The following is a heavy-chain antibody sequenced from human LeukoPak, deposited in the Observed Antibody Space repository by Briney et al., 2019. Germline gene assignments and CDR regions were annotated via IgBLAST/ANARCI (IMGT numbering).Heavy chain of an antibody. J-gene: IGHJ4*02. V-gene: IGHV3-23*01. CDR3: AKDLSYDSSGYRSDY. Sequence: PGGSLRLSCAASGFTFSSYAMSWVRQAPGKGLEWVLAISGSGGSTYYADSVKGRFTISRDNSKNTLYLQMNSLRAEDTAVYYCAKDLSYDSSGYRSDYWGQGTLVTVSS. D-gene: IGHD3-22*01. CDR1: GFTFSSYA. CDR2: ISGSGGST.